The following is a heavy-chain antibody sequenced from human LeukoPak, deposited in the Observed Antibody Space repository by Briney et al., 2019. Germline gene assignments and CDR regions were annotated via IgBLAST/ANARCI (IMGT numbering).Heavy chain of an antibody. CDR1: GGSISSSSYY. CDR2: IYYSGSA. J-gene: IGHJ4*02. V-gene: IGHV4-39*01. Sequence: SETLSLTCTVSGGSISSSSYYWGWIRQPPGKGLEWIGYIYYSGSAYYNPSLRSRVTISVDTSKNQFSLKLSSVTAADTAVYYCARQSPDKWELLSVVDYWGQGTLVTVSS. D-gene: IGHD1-26*01. CDR3: ARQSPDKWELLSVVDY.